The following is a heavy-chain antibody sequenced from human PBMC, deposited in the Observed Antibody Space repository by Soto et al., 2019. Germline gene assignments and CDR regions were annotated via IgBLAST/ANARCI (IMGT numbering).Heavy chain of an antibody. CDR1: GGTFSSYA. Sequence: ASVKVSCKASGGTFSSYAISWVRQAPGQGLEWMGGIIPIFGTANYAQKFQGRVTITADESTSTAYMELSSLRSKDTAVYYCAREGYSYGSAHGEDDYWGQGTLVTVSS. J-gene: IGHJ4*02. V-gene: IGHV1-69*13. CDR3: AREGYSYGSAHGEDDY. CDR2: IIPIFGTA. D-gene: IGHD5-18*01.